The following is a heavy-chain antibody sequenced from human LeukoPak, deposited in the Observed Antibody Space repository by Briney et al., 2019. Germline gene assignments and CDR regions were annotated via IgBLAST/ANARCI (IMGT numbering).Heavy chain of an antibody. CDR1: GYTFTSYY. D-gene: IGHD1-26*01. CDR2: INPSGGST. J-gene: IGHJ4*02. CDR3: ARDIKNWWEIPNDFDY. V-gene: IGHV1-46*01. Sequence: ASVKVSCKASGYTFTSYYMHWVRQAPGQGLGWMGIINPSGGSTSYAQKFQGRVTMTRDTSTSTVYMELSSLRSEDTAVYYCARDIKNWWEIPNDFDYWGQGTLVTVSS.